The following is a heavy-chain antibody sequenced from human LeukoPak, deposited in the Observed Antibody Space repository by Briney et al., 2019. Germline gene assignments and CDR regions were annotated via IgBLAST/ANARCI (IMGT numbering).Heavy chain of an antibody. CDR3: ARRDDNLNLFDP. CDR1: GVSISGYY. V-gene: IGHV4-59*08. J-gene: IGHJ5*02. CDR2: IYYSGSS. Sequence: SSETLSLTCSVYGVSISGYYWSGIRQSPGKGLEWIGYIYYSGSSNYNPSLKSRLTISVDTSKNQFSLKMNSVTAADTAVYYCARRDDNLNLFDPWGHGTLVTVSS. D-gene: IGHD1-1*01.